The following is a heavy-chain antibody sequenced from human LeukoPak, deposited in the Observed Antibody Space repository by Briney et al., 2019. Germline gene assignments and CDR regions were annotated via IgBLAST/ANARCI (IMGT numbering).Heavy chain of an antibody. Sequence: SETLSLTCTVSGSSISNYYWSWIRQPPGKGLEWIGYVYYSGSTNYNPSLKSRVTISVDTSKNQFSLRLSSVTAADTAVYYCTRERRDGYKVYFDYWGQGTLVTVSS. CDR2: VYYSGST. J-gene: IGHJ4*02. V-gene: IGHV4-59*01. CDR3: TRERRDGYKVYFDY. CDR1: GSSISNYY. D-gene: IGHD5-24*01.